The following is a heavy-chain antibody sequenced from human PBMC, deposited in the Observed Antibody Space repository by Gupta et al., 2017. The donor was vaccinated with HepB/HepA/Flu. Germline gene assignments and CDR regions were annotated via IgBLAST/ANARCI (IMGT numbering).Heavy chain of an antibody. CDR3: ARARGLLLDY. V-gene: IGHV1-3*01. CDR2: INVNNGDT. J-gene: IGHJ4*02. D-gene: IGHD4-17*01. Sequence: ASGYTFISYTIHWVRQAPGQRLEWMGWINVNNGDTRYSQTFQGGVTFTRDTSASTAYMELNSLRSEDTAIYYCARARGLLLDYWGQGTLVTVSS. CDR1: GYTFISYT.